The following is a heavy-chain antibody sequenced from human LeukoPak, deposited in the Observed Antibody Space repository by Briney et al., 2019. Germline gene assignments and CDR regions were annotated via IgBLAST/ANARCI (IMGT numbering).Heavy chain of an antibody. CDR3: AKGNDYEN. D-gene: IGHD4-17*01. CDR2: IIPILGIP. J-gene: IGHJ4*02. Sequence: ASVKVSCKASGGTFSYAISWVRQAPGQGLEWMGRIIPILGIPNYAQRFQGRITITADKSTSTAYMELSSLRSEDTAVYYCAKGNDYENWGQGTLVTVSS. V-gene: IGHV1-69*04. CDR1: GGTFSYA.